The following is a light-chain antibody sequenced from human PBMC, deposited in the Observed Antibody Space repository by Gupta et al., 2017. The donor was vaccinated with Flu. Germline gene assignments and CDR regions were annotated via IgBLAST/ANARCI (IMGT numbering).Light chain of an antibody. Sequence: DSQMTQSPSSLSASVGDRVTITCRASQNIKNYLNWYQQEPGKAPKLLIYAASNLQGGVPSRFSGSGFGTDFTLTISTLQPEDFATYYCQQSYATAWTFGQGTKVEIK. CDR1: QNIKNY. J-gene: IGKJ1*01. CDR3: QQSYATAWT. V-gene: IGKV1-39*01. CDR2: AAS.